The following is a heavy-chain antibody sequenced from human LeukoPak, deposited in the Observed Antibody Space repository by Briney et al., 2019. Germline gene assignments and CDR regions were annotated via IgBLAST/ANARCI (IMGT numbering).Heavy chain of an antibody. Sequence: GGSLRLSCAASGFTFSSYSMNWVRQAPGKGLEWVSYISSSSSTIYYADSVKGRFTISRDNAKNSLYLQMNSLKTEDTAVYYCTRTPRPGIAAAATGGYWGQGTLVTVSS. J-gene: IGHJ4*02. CDR3: TRTPRPGIAAAATGGY. CDR2: ISSSSSTI. CDR1: GFTFSSYS. V-gene: IGHV3-48*01. D-gene: IGHD6-13*01.